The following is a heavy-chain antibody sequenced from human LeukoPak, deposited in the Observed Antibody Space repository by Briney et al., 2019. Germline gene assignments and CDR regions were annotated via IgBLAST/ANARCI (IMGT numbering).Heavy chain of an antibody. Sequence: SETLSLTWTVAWGSIRSSSDYWGWTRHPPGKGLEWIGSIYYTGSTYDNPSLKSRVTISVDTSKNQFSLKLSSVTAADTAVYYCATSSGWEDYWGQGTMVTVSS. V-gene: IGHV4-39*07. CDR2: IYYTGST. J-gene: IGHJ3*01. CDR3: ATSSGWEDY. CDR1: WGSIRSSSDY. D-gene: IGHD6-19*01.